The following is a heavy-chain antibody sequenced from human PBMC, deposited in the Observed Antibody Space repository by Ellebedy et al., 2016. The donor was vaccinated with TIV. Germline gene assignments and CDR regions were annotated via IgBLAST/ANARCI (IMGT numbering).Heavy chain of an antibody. V-gene: IGHV3-53*01. J-gene: IGHJ4*02. CDR2: IYSGGTT. CDR1: GFAVTYNY. CDR3: AKNGGSREYEW. D-gene: IGHD2-15*01. Sequence: GESLKISCTASGFAVTYNYMNWVRQAPGKGLEWVSVIYSGGTTNYADSVKGRFAISRDNSKNTLSLQMNSLRAEDTAVYYCAKNGGSREYEWWGQGTLVTVSS.